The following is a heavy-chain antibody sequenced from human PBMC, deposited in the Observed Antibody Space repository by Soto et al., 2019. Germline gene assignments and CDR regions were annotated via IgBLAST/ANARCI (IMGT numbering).Heavy chain of an antibody. CDR1: GYTFTSYG. D-gene: IGHD3-3*01. CDR2: MNPNSGNT. Sequence: ASVKVSCKASGYTFTSYGISWVRQATGQGLEWMGWMNPNSGNTGYAQKFQGRVTMTRNTSISTAYMELSSLRSEDTAVYYCARVFWSGYFYYMDVWGKGTTVTVSS. J-gene: IGHJ6*03. V-gene: IGHV1-8*02. CDR3: ARVFWSGYFYYMDV.